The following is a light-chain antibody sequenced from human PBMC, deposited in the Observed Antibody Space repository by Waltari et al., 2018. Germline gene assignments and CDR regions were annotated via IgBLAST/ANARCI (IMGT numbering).Light chain of an antibody. CDR1: QGISNF. CDR2: TAS. Sequence: DIQMTHSTSSLSASVGDRVTVTCRASQGISNFVNWYQQKPGKAPKLLIYTASTLQSGVPSRFSGDGSGTEFTLTISSLQPEDFATCYCQQSYSFPETFGPGTKVDV. V-gene: IGKV1-39*01. CDR3: QQSYSFPET. J-gene: IGKJ3*01.